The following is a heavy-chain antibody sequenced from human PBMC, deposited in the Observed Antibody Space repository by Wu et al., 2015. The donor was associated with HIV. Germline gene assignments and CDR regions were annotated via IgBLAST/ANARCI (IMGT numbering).Heavy chain of an antibody. Sequence: QVQLVQSGAEVKKPGASVKVSCKASGYTFTSYDINWVRQATGQGLEWMGWMNPNSGNTGYAQKFQGRVTMTRNTSISTAYMELSSLRSEDTAVYYCARGQLGGAKKRITILGGWFDPVGPGEPWSTVSS. CDR1: GYTFTSYD. J-gene: IGHJ5*02. D-gene: IGHD3-3*01. V-gene: IGHV1-8*01. CDR3: ARGQLGGAKKRITILGGWFDP. CDR2: MNPNSGNT.